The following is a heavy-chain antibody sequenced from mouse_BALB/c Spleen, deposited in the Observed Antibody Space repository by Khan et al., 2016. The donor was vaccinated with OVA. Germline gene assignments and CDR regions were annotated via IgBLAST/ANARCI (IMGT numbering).Heavy chain of an antibody. CDR3: ARVYGEDFDY. D-gene: IGHD1-1*01. V-gene: IGHV3-2*02. Sequence: EVELVESGPGLVKPSQSLSLTCTATGYSITSDYAWNWIRKFPGNKLEWMGYISYSGTTKYNPSLKSRISITRDTSKNQSSLQLNSVTIEDTATYYCARVYGEDFDYWGQGTALTVSA. CDR1: GYSITSDYA. J-gene: IGHJ2*01. CDR2: ISYSGTT.